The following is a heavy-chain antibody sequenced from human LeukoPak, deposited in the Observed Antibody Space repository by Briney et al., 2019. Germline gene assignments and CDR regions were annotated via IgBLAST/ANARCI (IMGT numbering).Heavy chain of an antibody. V-gene: IGHV4-39*07. Sequence: PSETLSLTCTVSGGSISSSSYYWGWIRQPPGKGLEWIGEINHSGSTNYNPSLKSRVTISVDTSKNQFSLKLSSVTAADTAVYYCARPTWIQRSGGSRYFDYWGQGTLVTVSS. CDR2: INHSGST. D-gene: IGHD5-18*01. J-gene: IGHJ4*02. CDR1: GGSISSSSYY. CDR3: ARPTWIQRSGGSRYFDY.